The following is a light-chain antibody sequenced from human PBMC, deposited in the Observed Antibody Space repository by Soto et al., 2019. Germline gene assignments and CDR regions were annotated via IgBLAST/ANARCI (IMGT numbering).Light chain of an antibody. CDR2: EVS. V-gene: IGLV2-14*01. Sequence: QSVLTQPASVSGSPGQSITISCTGTSSDVGGYNYVSWYQQHPGKAPKLMIYEVSSRPSGVSNRFSGSKSGNTASLTISGLQAEDEADYYCNSYTSSSTTVFGTGTKVTVL. CDR1: SSDVGGYNY. CDR3: NSYTSSSTTV. J-gene: IGLJ1*01.